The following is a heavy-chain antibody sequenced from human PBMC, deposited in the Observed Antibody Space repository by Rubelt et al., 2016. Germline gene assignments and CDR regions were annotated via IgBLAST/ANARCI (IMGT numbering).Heavy chain of an antibody. J-gene: IGHJ4*02. D-gene: IGHD4-17*01. CDR2: ISGSGGST. V-gene: IGHV3-23*01. CDR3: AKFSSRHGDYRDY. Sequence: GSGGGLVQPGGSLRLSCAASGFTFSSYAMSWVRQAPGKGLEWVSAISGSGGSTYYADSVKGRFTISRDNSKNTLYLQMNSLRAGDTAVNYCAKFSSRHGDYRDYWGQGTLVTVSS. CDR1: GFTFSSYA.